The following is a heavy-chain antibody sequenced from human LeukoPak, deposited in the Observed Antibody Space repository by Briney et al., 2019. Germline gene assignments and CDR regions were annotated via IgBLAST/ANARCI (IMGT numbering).Heavy chain of an antibody. CDR2: INHSGST. CDR1: GGSFSGYY. V-gene: IGHV4-34*01. CDR3: ARSYSSDGL. Sequence: RPSETLSLTCAVYGGSFSGYYWSWIRQPPGKGLEWIGEINHSGSTNYNPSLKSRVTISVDTSKNQFSLKLSSVTAADTAVYHCARSYSSDGLWGQGTLVTVSS. J-gene: IGHJ4*02. D-gene: IGHD6-19*01.